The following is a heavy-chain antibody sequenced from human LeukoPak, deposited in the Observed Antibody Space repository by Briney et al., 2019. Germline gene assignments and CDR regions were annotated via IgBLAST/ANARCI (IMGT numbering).Heavy chain of an antibody. J-gene: IGHJ4*02. Sequence: PSETLSLTCTVSGGSISSGDYYWSWIRQPPGKGLEWIGYIYYSGSTYYNPSLKSRVTISVDTSRNQFSLELSSVTAADTAVYYCARVSYYSGSGSYYFDYWGQGTLVTVSS. V-gene: IGHV4-30-4*01. CDR2: IYYSGST. CDR3: ARVSYYSGSGSYYFDY. CDR1: GGSISSGDYY. D-gene: IGHD3-10*01.